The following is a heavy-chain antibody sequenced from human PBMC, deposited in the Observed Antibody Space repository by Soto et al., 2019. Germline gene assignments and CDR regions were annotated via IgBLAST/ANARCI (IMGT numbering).Heavy chain of an antibody. CDR3: ATGDTTMALYYVDF. CDR2: IIPIFGTA. J-gene: IGHJ4*02. Sequence: GASVKVSCKASGGTFSSYAISWVRQAPGQGLEWMGGIIPIFGTANYAQKFQGRVTITADKSTSTAYMELSSLRSEDTAMYYCATGDTTMALYYVDFWGQGTLVTVSS. D-gene: IGHD5-18*01. V-gene: IGHV1-69*06. CDR1: GGTFSSYA.